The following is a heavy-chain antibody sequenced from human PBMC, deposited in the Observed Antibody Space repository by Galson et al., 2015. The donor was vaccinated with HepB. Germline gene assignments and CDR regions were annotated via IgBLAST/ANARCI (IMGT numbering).Heavy chain of an antibody. D-gene: IGHD3-22*01. CDR1: GFAFSSYW. Sequence: LRLSCAASGFAFSSYWMTWVRQAPGKGLEWVANIKQDGSEKYYVDSVKGRFTISRDNAKNSLYLQMNSLRVEDTAVYYCASGPYDSSGYRWGYYFHYWGQGTLVTVSS. CDR3: ASGPYDSSGYRWGYYFHY. CDR2: IKQDGSEK. V-gene: IGHV3-7*03. J-gene: IGHJ4*02.